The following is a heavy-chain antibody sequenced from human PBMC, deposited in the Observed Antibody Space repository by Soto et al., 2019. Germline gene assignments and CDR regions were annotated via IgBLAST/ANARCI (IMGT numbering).Heavy chain of an antibody. CDR2: ISSYNGNT. V-gene: IGHV1-18*01. D-gene: IGHD1-1*01. CDR3: ARGTGTTSEDSLFDY. J-gene: IGHJ4*02. Sequence: QVQLVQSGAEVKKPGASVKVSCKASGYSFSNYGINWVRQAPGQGLEWMGWISSYNGNTKYAQKLQGRVTMTTDTSTNTVYMELRSLRSDDTAVYYCARGTGTTSEDSLFDYWGQGTLVTVSS. CDR1: GYSFSNYG.